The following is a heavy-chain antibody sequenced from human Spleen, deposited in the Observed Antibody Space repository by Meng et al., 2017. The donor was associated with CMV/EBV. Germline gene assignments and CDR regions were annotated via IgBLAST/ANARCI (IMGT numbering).Heavy chain of an antibody. CDR1: GFTVSSNY. CDR3: ARDLGGYCSSTSCYGAWFDP. J-gene: IGHJ5*02. D-gene: IGHD2-2*01. CDR2: IYSGGST. V-gene: IGHV3-53*01. Sequence: GESLKISCAASGFTVSSNYMSWVRQAPGKGLEWVSVIYSGGSTYYADSVKGRFTISRDNSKNTLYLQMNSLRAEDTAVYYCARDLGGYCSSTSCYGAWFDPWGQGTLVTVSS.